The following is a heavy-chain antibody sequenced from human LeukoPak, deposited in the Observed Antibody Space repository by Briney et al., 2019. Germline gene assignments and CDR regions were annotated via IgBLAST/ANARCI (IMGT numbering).Heavy chain of an antibody. V-gene: IGHV3-7*01. Sequence: PEGSLRLSCAASGFMSSNYWMSWVRQAPGKGLEWVGNINQDGSQKSYVDSVRGRFTLSRNIAENSLFLQLNSLRADDTAVYYCARGSTMDYYHFDIWGQGTLVTVSS. CDR1: GFMSSNYW. CDR2: INQDGSQK. CDR3: ARGSTMDYYHFDI. D-gene: IGHD3-10*01. J-gene: IGHJ3*02.